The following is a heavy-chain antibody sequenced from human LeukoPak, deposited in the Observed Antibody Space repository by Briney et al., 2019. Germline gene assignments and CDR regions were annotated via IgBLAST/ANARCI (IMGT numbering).Heavy chain of an antibody. V-gene: IGHV3-30*02. CDR1: GFTFNMHG. CDR3: AKDASYNWNYVVGLRFDP. J-gene: IGHJ5*02. Sequence: GGSLRLSCAASGFTFNMHGMHWVRQAPGKGLEWVTFINYDGINTYYADSVKGRFSVSRDNSKNTLYLQMNSLRAEDTAVYYCAKDASYNWNYVVGLRFDPWGQGTLVTVSS. D-gene: IGHD1-7*01. CDR2: INYDGINT.